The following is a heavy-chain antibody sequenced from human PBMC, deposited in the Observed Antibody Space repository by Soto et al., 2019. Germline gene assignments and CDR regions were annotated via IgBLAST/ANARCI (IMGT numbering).Heavy chain of an antibody. CDR1: GGSISSSY. Sequence: SETLSLTLTVSGGSISSSYWSWIRQPPGKGLEWLAYIYDDRSANYNPSLKSRATISLDRSKNQFSLKLTSVTAADTAVYYCTRDKYCSGGSCRKNGFDPGGQGTLVTVSS. CDR3: TRDKYCSGGSCRKNGFDP. CDR2: IYDDRSA. V-gene: IGHV4-59*01. D-gene: IGHD2-15*01. J-gene: IGHJ5*02.